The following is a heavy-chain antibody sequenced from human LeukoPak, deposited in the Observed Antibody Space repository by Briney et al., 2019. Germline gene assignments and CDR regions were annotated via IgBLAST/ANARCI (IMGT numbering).Heavy chain of an antibody. V-gene: IGHV3-66*01. CDR1: GFTVSSNY. D-gene: IGHD6-13*01. J-gene: IGHJ4*02. CDR3: ARDSSSWYRNAYFDY. Sequence: GGSLRLSCAASGFTVSSNYMSWVRQAPGKGLEWVSVIYSGGSTYYADSVKGRFTISRDNSKNTLYLQMNSLRAEDTAVYYCARDSSSWYRNAYFDYWGQGILVTVSS. CDR2: IYSGGST.